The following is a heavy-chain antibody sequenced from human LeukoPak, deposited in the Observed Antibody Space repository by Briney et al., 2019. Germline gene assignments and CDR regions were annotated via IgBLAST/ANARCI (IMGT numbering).Heavy chain of an antibody. CDR1: GYTFTGYY. CDR3: ASGIVVVPSGY. D-gene: IGHD3-22*01. CDR2: IIPILGIA. J-gene: IGHJ4*02. V-gene: IGHV1-69*02. Sequence: ASVKVSCKASGYTFTGYYMHWARQAPGQGLEWMGRIIPILGIANYAQKFQGRVTITADKSTSTAYMELSSLRSEDTAVYYCASGIVVVPSGYWGQGTLVTVSS.